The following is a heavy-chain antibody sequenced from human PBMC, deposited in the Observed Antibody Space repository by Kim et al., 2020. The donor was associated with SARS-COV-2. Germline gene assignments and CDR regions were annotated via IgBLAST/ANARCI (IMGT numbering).Heavy chain of an antibody. V-gene: IGHV3-74*01. Sequence: YEKGRYSISRDNAKNTLYLQMNSLRAEDTAIYYCARTMTFGGLIAPAVDYWGQGILVTVSA. CDR3: ARTMTFGGLIAPAVDY. D-gene: IGHD3-16*02. J-gene: IGHJ4*02.